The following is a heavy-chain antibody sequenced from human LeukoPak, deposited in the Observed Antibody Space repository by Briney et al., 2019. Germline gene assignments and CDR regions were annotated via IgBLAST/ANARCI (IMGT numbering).Heavy chain of an antibody. V-gene: IGHV3-30*04. CDR2: ISYDGGNK. D-gene: IGHD3-10*01. J-gene: IGHJ4*02. CDR3: ARVELLWFGELGAFDY. CDR1: GFTFSSYA. Sequence: GRSLRLSCAASGFTFSSYAMHWVRQAPGKGLEWVAVISYDGGNKYYADSVKGRFTISRDNSKNTLYLQMNSLRAEDTAVYYCARVELLWFGELGAFDYWGQGTLVTVSS.